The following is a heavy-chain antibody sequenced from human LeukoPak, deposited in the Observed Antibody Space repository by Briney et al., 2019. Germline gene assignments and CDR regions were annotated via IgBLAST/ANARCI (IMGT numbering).Heavy chain of an antibody. J-gene: IGHJ5*02. Sequence: MASETLSLTCTVSGGSISSYYWSWIRQPPGKGLEWIGYIYYSGSTNYNPSLKSRVTISVDTSKNQFSLKLSSVTAADTAVYYCARARHPNWFDPWGQGTLVTVSS. CDR3: ARARHPNWFDP. CDR1: GGSISSYY. V-gene: IGHV4-59*01. CDR2: IYYSGST.